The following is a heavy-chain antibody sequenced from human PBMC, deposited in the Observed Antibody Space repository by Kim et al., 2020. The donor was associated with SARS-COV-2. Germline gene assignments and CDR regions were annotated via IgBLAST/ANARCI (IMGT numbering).Heavy chain of an antibody. J-gene: IGHJ6*02. D-gene: IGHD4-4*01. V-gene: IGHV3-7*03. CDR1: GFTFSNYW. CDR3: GRGPLLSVTGHV. Sequence: GGSLRLSCSASGFTFSNYWISWVRQAPGEGLEGVAHLNSDGCDSNLVDAVKGRFPIPRDNGENPLFLQIDSLKGGDTAGLYLGRGPLLSVTGHVCG. CDR2: LNSDGCDS.